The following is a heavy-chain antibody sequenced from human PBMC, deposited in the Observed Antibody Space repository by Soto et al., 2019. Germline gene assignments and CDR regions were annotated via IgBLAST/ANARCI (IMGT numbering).Heavy chain of an antibody. CDR2: IYHSGST. Sequence: SETLSLTCAVSGGSISSGGYSWSWIRQPPGKGLEWIGYIYHSGSTYYNPSLKSRVTISVDRSKNQFYLKLSSVTAADTSVYYCAREDGTPGGFDYWGQGTLVTVSS. CDR3: AREDGTPGGFDY. CDR1: GGSISSGGYS. J-gene: IGHJ4*02. D-gene: IGHD1-26*01. V-gene: IGHV4-30-2*01.